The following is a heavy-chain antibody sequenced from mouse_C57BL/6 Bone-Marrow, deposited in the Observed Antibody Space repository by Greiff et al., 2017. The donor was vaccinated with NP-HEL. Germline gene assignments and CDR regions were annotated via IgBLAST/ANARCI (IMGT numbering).Heavy chain of an antibody. V-gene: IGHV1-62-2*01. Sequence: VQLQQSGAELVKPGASVKLSCKASGYTFTEYTIHWVKQRSGQGLEWIGWFYPGSGSIKYNEKFKDKATLTADKSSSTVYMELSRLTSEDSAVYFCERHEEPFYYGNLYLFDYWGQGTTLTVSS. J-gene: IGHJ2*01. CDR2: FYPGSGSI. D-gene: IGHD2-1*01. CDR3: ERHEEPFYYGNLYLFDY. CDR1: GYTFTEYT.